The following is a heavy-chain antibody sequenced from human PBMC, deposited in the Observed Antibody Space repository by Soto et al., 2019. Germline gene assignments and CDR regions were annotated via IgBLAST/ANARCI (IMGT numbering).Heavy chain of an antibody. D-gene: IGHD2-21*01. CDR1: GGSISTSRSY. Sequence: QLQLLESGPGLVKASETLSLTCNVSGGSISTSRSYWAWIRQPPGKGLEWLANIFYSGSTYYNPSLASRVTVSVVTSKNEFSLKLRSVTAADTAVYYCARQPTTGDTDLWFDPWGQGTLVTVSS. CDR3: ARQPTTGDTDLWFDP. CDR2: IFYSGST. V-gene: IGHV4-39*01. J-gene: IGHJ5*02.